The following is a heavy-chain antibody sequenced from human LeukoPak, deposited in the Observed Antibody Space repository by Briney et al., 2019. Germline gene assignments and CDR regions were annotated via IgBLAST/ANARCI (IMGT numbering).Heavy chain of an antibody. CDR1: GFTVSSNY. V-gene: IGHV3-53*01. Sequence: GGSLRLSCAASGFTVSSNYMSWVRQAPGKGPEWVSVFYSGGSTYYADSVKGRFTISRDNSKNTVYLQMNSLRAEDTAVYYCARELGRGYASGLDAFDIWGQGTMVTVSS. CDR3: ARELGRGYASGLDAFDI. CDR2: FYSGGST. J-gene: IGHJ3*02. D-gene: IGHD6-19*01.